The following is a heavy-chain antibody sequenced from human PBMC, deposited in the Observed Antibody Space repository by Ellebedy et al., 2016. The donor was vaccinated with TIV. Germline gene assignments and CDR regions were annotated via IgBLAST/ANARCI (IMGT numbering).Heavy chain of an antibody. V-gene: IGHV3-23*01. CDR2: ITGSGGSA. CDR1: AFTFSSYA. J-gene: IGHJ4*02. CDR3: ARIQVGATMMFDY. D-gene: IGHD1-26*01. Sequence: GESLKISCAASAFTFSSYAMSWVRQAPGKGLEWVSTITGSGGSAYYADSVKGRFTISRDNSKNTLYLQMNSLRAEDAAVYYCARIQVGATMMFDYWGQGTLVTVSS.